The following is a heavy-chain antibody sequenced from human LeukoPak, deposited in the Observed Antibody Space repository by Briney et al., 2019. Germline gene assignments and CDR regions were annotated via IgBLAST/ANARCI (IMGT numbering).Heavy chain of an antibody. CDR1: GFTFSSYS. Sequence: GGSLRLSCAASGFTFSSYSMNWVRQAPGKGLEWVANIKQDGSEKYYVDSVKGRFTISRDNAKDSLYLQMNSLRAEDTAVYYCARDFGGYSEYYFDYWGQGTLVTVSS. CDR3: ARDFGGYSEYYFDY. V-gene: IGHV3-7*01. D-gene: IGHD3-22*01. J-gene: IGHJ4*02. CDR2: IKQDGSEK.